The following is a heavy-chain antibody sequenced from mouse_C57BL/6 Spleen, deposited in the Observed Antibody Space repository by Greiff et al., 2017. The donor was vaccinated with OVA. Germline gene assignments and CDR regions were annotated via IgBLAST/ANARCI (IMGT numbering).Heavy chain of an antibody. CDR2: IDPEDGET. Sequence: DVKLQESGAELVKPGASVKLSCTASGFNIKDYYMHWVKQRTEQGLEWIGRIDPEDGETRYAPKFQGKATITADTSSNTAYLQLSSLTSEDTAVYYCARELMVTRDYAMDYWGQGTSVTVSS. J-gene: IGHJ4*01. CDR1: GFNIKDYY. V-gene: IGHV14-2*01. D-gene: IGHD2-2*01. CDR3: ARELMVTRDYAMDY.